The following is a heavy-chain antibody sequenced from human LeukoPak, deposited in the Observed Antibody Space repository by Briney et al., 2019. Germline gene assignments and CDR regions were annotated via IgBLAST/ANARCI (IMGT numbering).Heavy chain of an antibody. Sequence: SETLSLTCTVSGGSISSDYWSWIRQPPGKGLEWVGHIYYLGSTNYNPSLKSRVTISIDTSKNYFSLKLNSVIAADTAVYYCARDRPGSYWYFDLWGRGTLVTVSS. CDR2: IYYLGST. CDR1: GGSISSDY. D-gene: IGHD3-10*01. J-gene: IGHJ2*01. CDR3: ARDRPGSYWYFDL. V-gene: IGHV4-59*01.